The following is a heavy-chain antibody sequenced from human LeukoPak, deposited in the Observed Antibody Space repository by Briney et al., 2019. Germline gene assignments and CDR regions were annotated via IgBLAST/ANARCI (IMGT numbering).Heavy chain of an antibody. CDR2: ISAYNGNT. J-gene: IGHJ4*02. Sequence: ASVKVSCKASGYTFTSYGISWVRQAPGQGLEWMGWISAYNGNTNYAQKLQGRVTMTTDASTSTAYMELRSLRSDDTAVYYCARDAYYYDSSGYISADYWGQGTLVTVSS. V-gene: IGHV1-18*01. CDR1: GYTFTSYG. D-gene: IGHD3-22*01. CDR3: ARDAYYYDSSGYISADY.